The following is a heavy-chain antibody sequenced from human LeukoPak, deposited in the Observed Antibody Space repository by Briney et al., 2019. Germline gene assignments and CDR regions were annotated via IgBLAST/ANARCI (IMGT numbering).Heavy chain of an antibody. D-gene: IGHD2-21*02. CDR3: ARGGAPKHIVVVTAIWPNRRHAFDI. CDR1: GGSISSSSYY. J-gene: IGHJ3*02. V-gene: IGHV4-39*01. Sequence: SETLSLTCTVSGGSISSSSYYWGWIRQPPGKGLEWIGSIYYSGSTYYNPSLKSRVTISVDTSKNQFSLKLSSVTAADTAVYYCARGGAPKHIVVVTAIWPNRRHAFDIWGQGTMVTVSS. CDR2: IYYSGST.